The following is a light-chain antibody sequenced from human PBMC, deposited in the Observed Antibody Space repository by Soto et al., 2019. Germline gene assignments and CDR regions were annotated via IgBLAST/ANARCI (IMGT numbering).Light chain of an antibody. Sequence: QSALTQPASVSGSPGQSNTISCTGTSSDVGGYNYVSWYQQHPGKAPKLMIYDVSNRPSGVSNRFSGSKSGNTASLTISGLQAEDEADYYCSSYTSRSTPFGTGTKVTVL. CDR3: SSYTSRSTP. CDR2: DVS. J-gene: IGLJ1*01. V-gene: IGLV2-14*01. CDR1: SSDVGGYNY.